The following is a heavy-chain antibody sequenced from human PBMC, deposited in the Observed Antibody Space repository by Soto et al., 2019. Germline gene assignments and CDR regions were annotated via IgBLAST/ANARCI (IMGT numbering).Heavy chain of an antibody. CDR2: ISGSGDST. J-gene: IGHJ4*02. CDR1: GFTFSSYGMTFSSYA. Sequence: RRLSCAASGFTFSSYGMTFSSYAMSWVRQAPGKGLEWVSTISGSGDSTYYADSVKGRFTISRDNSENTLYLQMNSLRAEDTAVYYCAKGRRFGELSLFDYWGQGTLVTVSS. CDR3: AKGRRFGELSLFDY. D-gene: IGHD3-10*01. V-gene: IGHV3-23*01.